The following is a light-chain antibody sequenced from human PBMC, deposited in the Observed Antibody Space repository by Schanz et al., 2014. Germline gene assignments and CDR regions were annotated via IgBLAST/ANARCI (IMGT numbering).Light chain of an antibody. CDR1: SSDIGAYVY. J-gene: IGLJ1*01. V-gene: IGLV2-8*01. CDR3: TSYAGSNNFGV. Sequence: QSVLTQPASVSGSPGQSITISCTGTSSDIGAYVYVSWYQQHPGKAPRLMIYEGTKRPSGVPDRFSGSKSGNTASLTISGLQAEDEADYYCTSYAGSNNFGVFGTGTKLTVL. CDR2: EGT.